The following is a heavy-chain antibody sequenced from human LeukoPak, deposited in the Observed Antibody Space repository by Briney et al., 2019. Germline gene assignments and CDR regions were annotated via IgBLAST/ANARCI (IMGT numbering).Heavy chain of an antibody. J-gene: IGHJ4*02. CDR2: INPSGGST. D-gene: IGHD3-3*01. CDR1: GYTFTSYY. V-gene: IGHV1-46*01. Sequence: ASVKVSCKASGYTFTSYYMHWVRQAPGQGLEWMGIINPSGGSTSYAQKFQGRVTMTRNTSISTAYMELSSLRSEDTAVYYCARAPRSITIFGVVIMGFDYWGQGTLVTVSS. CDR3: ARAPRSITIFGVVIMGFDY.